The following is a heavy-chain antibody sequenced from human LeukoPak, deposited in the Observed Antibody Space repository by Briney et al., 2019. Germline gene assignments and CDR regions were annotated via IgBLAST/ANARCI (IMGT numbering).Heavy chain of an antibody. CDR1: GFTFSNYA. Sequence: PGGSLRLSCAASGFTFSNYAMSWARQAPGKGLEWVSAISGSGGSTYYADSVKGRFTISRDNSENTLCLQMNSLRAEDTAVYYCTKGTIWLPFDYWGQGTLVTVSS. D-gene: IGHD5-18*01. CDR3: TKGTIWLPFDY. CDR2: ISGSGGST. J-gene: IGHJ4*02. V-gene: IGHV3-23*01.